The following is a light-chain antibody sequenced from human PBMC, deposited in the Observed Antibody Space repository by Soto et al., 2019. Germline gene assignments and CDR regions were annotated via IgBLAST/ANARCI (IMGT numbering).Light chain of an antibody. CDR3: SSYTRSSTP. CDR2: DVS. J-gene: IGLJ1*01. Sequence: SDLTRAAYVYRSPGPAIPITRTGTSSDVGGYNYVSWYQQHPGKAPKLMIYDVSNRPSGVSNRFSGSKSGNTASLTISGLHAEDEADYYCSSYTRSSTPVVTGTTATVL. CDR1: SSDVGGYNY. V-gene: IGLV2-14*01.